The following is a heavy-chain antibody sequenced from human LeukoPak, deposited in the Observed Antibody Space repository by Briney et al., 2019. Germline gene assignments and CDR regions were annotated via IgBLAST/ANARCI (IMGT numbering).Heavy chain of an antibody. Sequence: ASVKVSCKASGYTFTSYATHWVRQAPGQRLEWMGWINAGNGNTKYSQKFQGRVTITRDTSASTAYMELSSLRSEDTAVYYCARFRGVTGTTSYFDYWGQGTLVTVSS. CDR3: ARFRGVTGTTSYFDY. J-gene: IGHJ4*02. V-gene: IGHV1-3*01. CDR1: GYTFTSYA. D-gene: IGHD1-20*01. CDR2: INAGNGNT.